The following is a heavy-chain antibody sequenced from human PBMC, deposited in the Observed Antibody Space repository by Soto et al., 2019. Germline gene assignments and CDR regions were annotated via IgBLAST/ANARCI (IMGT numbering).Heavy chain of an antibody. CDR3: AREVPYSGSYSWFDP. J-gene: IGHJ5*02. CDR1: GGSISSYY. CDR2: IYYSGST. V-gene: IGHV4-59*01. D-gene: IGHD1-26*01. Sequence: PSETLSLTCTVSGGSISSYYWSWIRQPPGKGLEWIGYIYYSGSTNYNPSLRSRVTISVDTSKNQFSLKLSSVTAADTAVYYCAREVPYSGSYSWFDPWGQGTLVTSPQ.